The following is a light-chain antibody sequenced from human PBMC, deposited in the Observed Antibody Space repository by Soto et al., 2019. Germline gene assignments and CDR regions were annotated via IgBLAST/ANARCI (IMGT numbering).Light chain of an antibody. CDR1: QSISSW. J-gene: IGKJ1*01. CDR2: DAS. CDR3: QQYKSYLWT. V-gene: IGKV1-5*01. Sequence: DIQMTQSPSTLSASVGDRVTITCRASQSISSWLAWYQQKPGKAPKLLIYDASSLESGVPSRFSGSGSGTEFTLTISSLQPDDFATSYCQQYKSYLWTFGQGTKVEIK.